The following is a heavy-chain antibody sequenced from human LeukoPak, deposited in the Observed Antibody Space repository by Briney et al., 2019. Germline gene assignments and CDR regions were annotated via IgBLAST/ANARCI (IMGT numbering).Heavy chain of an antibody. V-gene: IGHV3-53*01. Sequence: GGTLRLSCADSGFTVRNNYMTWVRQAPGKGLEWVSLISTGGSPYYTDSVKGRFTISRDNSKNTLFLQMNSLRAEDTAVYYCVRGFRGYSFDYWGQGTLVTVSS. CDR1: GFTVRNNY. CDR3: VRGFRGYSFDY. CDR2: ISTGGSP. J-gene: IGHJ4*02.